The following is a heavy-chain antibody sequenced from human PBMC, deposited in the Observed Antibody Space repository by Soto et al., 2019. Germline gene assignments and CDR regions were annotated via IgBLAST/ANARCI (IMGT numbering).Heavy chain of an antibody. D-gene: IGHD5-18*01. V-gene: IGHV4-59*01. J-gene: IGHJ6*02. CDR3: ARARQQLWSSCRYGMDL. CDR1: GGSISSYY. Sequence: SETLSLTCTVSGGSISSYYWSWIRQPPWKGLEWIGYIYYSGSTNYNPSLKSRVTISVDTSKNQFSLKLSSVTAAGTAVYYCARARQQLWSSCRYGMDLWGQGPSVTVSS. CDR2: IYYSGST.